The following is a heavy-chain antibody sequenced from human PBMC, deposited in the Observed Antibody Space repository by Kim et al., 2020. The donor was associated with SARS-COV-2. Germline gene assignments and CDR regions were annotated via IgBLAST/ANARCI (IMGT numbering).Heavy chain of an antibody. V-gene: IGHV4-31*03. CDR2: IHNKGKM. D-gene: IGHD3-3*01. CDR3: ARRVDDFYDASSTFNDAGHAS. CDR1: GDFSSRGGYY. Sequence: SETLSLTCSVSGDFSSRGGYYWSWIRQHPGKGLEWLGYIHNKGKMQISPSLKSRGTISVDTSKSQFSLRLSSVTAADTAVYYCARRVDDFYDASSTFNDAGHASWGQGTLVIVSS. J-gene: IGHJ5*02.